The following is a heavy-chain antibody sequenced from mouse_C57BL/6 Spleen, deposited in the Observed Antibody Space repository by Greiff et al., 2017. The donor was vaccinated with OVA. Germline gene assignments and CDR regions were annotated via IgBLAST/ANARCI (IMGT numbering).Heavy chain of an antibody. CDR2: IYPGSGST. J-gene: IGHJ1*03. CDR3: AMYYYGSSWWYFDV. Sequence: VQLQQPGAELVKPGASVKMSCKASGYTFTSYWITWVKQRPGQGLEWIGDIYPGSGSTNYNEQFKSKATLTVDTSSSTAYMQLSSLTSEDSAVYYCAMYYYGSSWWYFDVWGTGTTVTVSS. CDR1: GYTFTSYW. V-gene: IGHV1-55*01. D-gene: IGHD1-1*01.